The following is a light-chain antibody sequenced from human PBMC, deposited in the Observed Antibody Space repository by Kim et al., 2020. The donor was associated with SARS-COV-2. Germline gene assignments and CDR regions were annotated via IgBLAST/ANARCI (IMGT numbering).Light chain of an antibody. CDR2: YDD. J-gene: IGLJ2*01. CDR1: SGNIGSNA. Sequence: RQNVAIACSGSSGNIGSNAANWYPQFHGKAPRLLISYDDQLSSGVSDPFSASKAVTSASLAISGLQSEDEADYYCGTWDDSLTGPVFGGGTKLTVL. CDR3: GTWDDSLTGPV. V-gene: IGLV1-36*01.